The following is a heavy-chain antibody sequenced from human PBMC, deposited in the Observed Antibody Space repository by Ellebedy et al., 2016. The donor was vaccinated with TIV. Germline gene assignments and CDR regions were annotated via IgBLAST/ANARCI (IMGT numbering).Heavy chain of an antibody. D-gene: IGHD3-3*01. CDR1: GFSVINYG. J-gene: IGHJ5*02. Sequence: GESLKISCAVSGFSVINYGMSWVRQAPGKGLEWVSGISGSGTKIYYAYSVKGRFTISRDKSENTVYLQMDSLRVEDTAIYYCTKRAGDFNFWSGYEGWFDPWGQGTLVTVSS. CDR3: TKRAGDFNFWSGYEGWFDP. V-gene: IGHV3-23*01. CDR2: ISGSGTKI.